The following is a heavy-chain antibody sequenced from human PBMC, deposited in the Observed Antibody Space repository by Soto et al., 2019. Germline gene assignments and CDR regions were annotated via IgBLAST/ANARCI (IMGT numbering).Heavy chain of an antibody. J-gene: IGHJ6*02. CDR2: IYTSGST. Sequence: PSETLSLTCTVSGGSISSYYWSWIRQPAGKGLEWIGRIYTSGSTNYNPSLKSRVTMSVDTSKNQFSLKLSSVTAADTAVYYCARDQRGGSWSNYYYYGMDVWGQGTTVTVSS. CDR1: GGSISSYY. D-gene: IGHD6-13*01. CDR3: ARDQRGGSWSNYYYYGMDV. V-gene: IGHV4-4*07.